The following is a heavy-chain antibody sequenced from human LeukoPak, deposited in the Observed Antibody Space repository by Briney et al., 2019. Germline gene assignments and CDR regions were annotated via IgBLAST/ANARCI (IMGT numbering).Heavy chain of an antibody. V-gene: IGHV3-9*01. D-gene: IGHD1-1*01. CDR3: AKGGRRITTAYNWFDP. CDR2: INWNSGNI. CDR1: GFTFDDYA. J-gene: IGHJ5*02. Sequence: GRSLRLSCAASGFTFDDYAMHCVRQAPGKGLEWVSGINWNSGNIAYADSVKGRFTISRDNAKNSVHLQMNTLRVEDTALYYCAKGGRRITTAYNWFDPWGQGTLVTVSS.